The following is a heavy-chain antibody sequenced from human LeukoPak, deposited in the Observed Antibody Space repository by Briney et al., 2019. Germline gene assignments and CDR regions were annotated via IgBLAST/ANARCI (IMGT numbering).Heavy chain of an antibody. CDR3: RRDLNHDSSG. CDR1: GFSFSDYW. CDR2: IATDGSKK. D-gene: IGHD3-22*01. V-gene: IGHV3-7*01. Sequence: GGSLKLSCTASGFSFSDYWMTWVRQAPGKGLECMANIATDGSKKYYPDYVKGRFTISRDNAKNLLYLEMSSMRVEDTAVYYCRRDLNHDSSGWGQGTLVTVSS. J-gene: IGHJ4*02.